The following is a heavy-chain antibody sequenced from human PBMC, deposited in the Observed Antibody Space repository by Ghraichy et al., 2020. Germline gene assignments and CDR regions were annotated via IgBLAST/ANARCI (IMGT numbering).Heavy chain of an antibody. V-gene: IGHV3-7*01. Sequence: GGSLRLSCAASGFTFSSYWMSWVRQAPGKGLEWVANIKQDGSEKYYVDSVKGRFTISRDNAKNSLYLQMNSLRAEDTAVYYCAREALGYYDILTYGMDVWGQGTTVTVSS. CDR3: AREALGYYDILTYGMDV. CDR2: IKQDGSEK. D-gene: IGHD3-9*01. CDR1: GFTFSSYW. J-gene: IGHJ6*02.